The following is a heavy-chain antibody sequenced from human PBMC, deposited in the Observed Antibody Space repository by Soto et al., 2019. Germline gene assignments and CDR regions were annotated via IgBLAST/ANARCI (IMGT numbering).Heavy chain of an antibody. J-gene: IGHJ4*02. CDR1: GFTFSSYA. D-gene: IGHD6-6*01. V-gene: IGHV3-30-3*01. CDR3: ASGAYSSSSQDY. Sequence: GGSLRLSCAASGFTFSSYAMHWVRQAPGKGLEWVAVISYDGSNKYYADSVKGRFTISRDNSKNTLYLQMNSLRAEDTAVYYCASGAYSSSSQDYWGQGTLVTVSS. CDR2: ISYDGSNK.